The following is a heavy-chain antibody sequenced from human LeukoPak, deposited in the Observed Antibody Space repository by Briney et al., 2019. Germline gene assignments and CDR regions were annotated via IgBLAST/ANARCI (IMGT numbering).Heavy chain of an antibody. CDR1: GFTFSDFA. D-gene: IGHD4-17*01. CDR3: AKGHSDYGTGFDL. V-gene: IGHV3-23*01. CDR2: ISASGGST. Sequence: GGSLRLSCAASGFTFSDFAMSWVRQAPGKGLECVSVISASGGSTYSADSVKARFTIARDNSRATAYLQMNSLRADDAAVYYCAKGHSDYGTGFDLWGQGTLVTVSS. J-gene: IGHJ4*02.